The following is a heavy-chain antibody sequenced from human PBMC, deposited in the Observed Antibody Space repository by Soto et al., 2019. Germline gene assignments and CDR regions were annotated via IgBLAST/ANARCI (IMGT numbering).Heavy chain of an antibody. CDR1: GGIFSTYA. CDR2: IIPIFGTP. Sequence: QVQLVQSGAEVKKPGSSVMVSCKASGGIFSTYAISWLRQAPGQGLEWMGGIIPIFGTPKYAQRFQGRVTITADESTSTAYMELSRLRSEDTAVYYCARDRDDYGSGNYYNRIDFWGQGTLVTVSS. V-gene: IGHV1-69*01. CDR3: ARDRDDYGSGNYYNRIDF. D-gene: IGHD3-10*01. J-gene: IGHJ4*02.